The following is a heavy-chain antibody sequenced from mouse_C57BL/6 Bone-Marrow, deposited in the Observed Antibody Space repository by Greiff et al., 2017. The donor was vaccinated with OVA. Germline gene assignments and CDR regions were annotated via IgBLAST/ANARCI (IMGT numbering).Heavy chain of an antibody. Sequence: EVMLVESGGDLVKPGGSLTLSCAASGFTFSSYGMSWVRQTPDKRLEWVATISSGGSYTYYPDSVKGRFTISRDNAKNTLYLQMSSLKSEDTAMYYCARHIYYYGSYYFDYWGQGTTLTVSS. V-gene: IGHV5-6*02. CDR3: ARHIYYYGSYYFDY. CDR2: ISSGGSYT. D-gene: IGHD1-1*01. J-gene: IGHJ2*01. CDR1: GFTFSSYG.